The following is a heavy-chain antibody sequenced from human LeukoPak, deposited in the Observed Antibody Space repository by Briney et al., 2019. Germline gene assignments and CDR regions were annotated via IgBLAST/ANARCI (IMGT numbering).Heavy chain of an antibody. D-gene: IGHD3-22*01. CDR1: GYSISSGYY. Sequence: SETLSLTCAVSGYSISSGYYWGWIRQPPGKGLEWIGSMYHSGSTYYNPSLKSRVTLSVDTSKNQISLKLSSVTAADTAVYYCARDSFGYDSRGYSPFDYWGQGALVTVSS. J-gene: IGHJ4*02. CDR3: ARDSFGYDSRGYSPFDY. V-gene: IGHV4-38-2*02. CDR2: MYHSGST.